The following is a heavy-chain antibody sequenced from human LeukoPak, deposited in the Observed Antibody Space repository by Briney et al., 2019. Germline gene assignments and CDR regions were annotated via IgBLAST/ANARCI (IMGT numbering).Heavy chain of an antibody. V-gene: IGHV3-48*03. CDR2: ISSRGGTI. CDR3: ARVGAFSSSWLLY. CDR1: GFTFSSYE. J-gene: IGHJ4*02. Sequence: GGSLRLSCSASGFTFSSYEMNWVRQAPGKGLEWVSSISSRGGTIYYADSVKGRFTISRDNAKNSLYLQMSSLRAEDTAVYYCARVGAFSSSWLLYWGQGTLVTVSS. D-gene: IGHD6-13*01.